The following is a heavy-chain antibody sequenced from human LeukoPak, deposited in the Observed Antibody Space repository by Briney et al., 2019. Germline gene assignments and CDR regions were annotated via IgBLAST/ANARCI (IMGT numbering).Heavy chain of an antibody. Sequence: PGGSLRLSCAASGFTLSNYWMHWVRQAPGKGLVWVSRISGDEIWTSYADSVKGRFTISRDNAKNTLYLQMNSLRAEDTAVYYCTRDWRNLGYDYWGQGTLVTVSS. V-gene: IGHV3-74*01. J-gene: IGHJ4*02. CDR1: GFTLSNYW. D-gene: IGHD5-12*01. CDR3: TRDWRNLGYDY. CDR2: ISGDEIWT.